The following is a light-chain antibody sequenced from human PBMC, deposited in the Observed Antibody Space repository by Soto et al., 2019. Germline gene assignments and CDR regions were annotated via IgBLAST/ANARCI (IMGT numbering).Light chain of an antibody. Sequence: QSALTQPASVSGSPGQSITISCTGTSSDVGSYNLVSWYQQHPGKAPKLMIYEGSKRPSGVSNRFSGSKSGNTASLTISGLQAEDEADYYCCLYAGSVAFGGGTKLTVL. CDR2: EGS. CDR3: CLYAGSVA. CDR1: SSDVGSYNL. V-gene: IGLV2-23*01. J-gene: IGLJ2*01.